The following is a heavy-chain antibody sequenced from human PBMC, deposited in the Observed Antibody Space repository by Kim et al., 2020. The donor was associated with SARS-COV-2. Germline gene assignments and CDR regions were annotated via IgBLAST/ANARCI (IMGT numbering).Heavy chain of an antibody. J-gene: IGHJ4*02. D-gene: IGHD3-10*01. V-gene: IGHV3-48*02. CDR3: ARDFSGIGYYYGSGSYLGEYYLDY. CDR1: GFTFSSYS. CDR2: ISSSSSTI. Sequence: GGSLRLSCAASGFTFSSYSMNWVRQAPGKGLEWVSYISSSSSTIYYADSVKGRFTISRDNAKNSLYLQMNSLRDEDTAVYYCARDFSGIGYYYGSGSYLGEYYLDYWGQGTLVTVSS.